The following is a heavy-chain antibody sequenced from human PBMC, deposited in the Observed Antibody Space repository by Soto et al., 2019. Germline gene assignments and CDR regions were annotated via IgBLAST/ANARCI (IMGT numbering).Heavy chain of an antibody. Sequence: PVGSLRLSCAASGFTFNYYWTSWVRHAPGEGLEWVANINQDGSERLYVDSVKGRFTISRDNARNSLYLQMSSLRAEDTAVYYCARIYCSGGSCVSYFDSWGQGTLVTVSS. CDR1: GFTFNYYW. D-gene: IGHD2-15*01. J-gene: IGHJ4*02. CDR3: ARIYCSGGSCVSYFDS. CDR2: INQDGSER. V-gene: IGHV3-7*03.